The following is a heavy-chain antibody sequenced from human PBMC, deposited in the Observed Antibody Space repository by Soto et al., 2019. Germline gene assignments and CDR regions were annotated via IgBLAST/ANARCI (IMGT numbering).Heavy chain of an antibody. CDR3: ARGNHRWLQLWYFDL. CDR1: GGTFSNYP. J-gene: IGHJ2*01. V-gene: IGHV1-69*12. D-gene: IGHD5-12*01. CDR2: IIPIFGTV. Sequence: QVQLVQSGAEVKKPGSSVKVSCKASGGTFSNYPISWVRQAPGQGLEWMGGIIPIFGTVNYAQKFQGRVTITADESTSTADMELSSLRSEDTAGYYCARGNHRWLQLWYFDLWGRGTLVTVSS.